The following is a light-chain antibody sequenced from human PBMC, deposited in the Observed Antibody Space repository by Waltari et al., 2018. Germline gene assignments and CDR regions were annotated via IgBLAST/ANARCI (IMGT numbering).Light chain of an antibody. CDR2: KAS. V-gene: IGKV1-5*03. Sequence: DIQMTQSPSTLSASVGDRVTITCRASQSISSWLAWYQQKPGKAPKLLIYKASSLESGVPSRFSGSGSGTEFTLTISSLQPDDFATYYCQQYNSFPYTFGQGTKLEIK. J-gene: IGKJ2*01. CDR1: QSISSW. CDR3: QQYNSFPYT.